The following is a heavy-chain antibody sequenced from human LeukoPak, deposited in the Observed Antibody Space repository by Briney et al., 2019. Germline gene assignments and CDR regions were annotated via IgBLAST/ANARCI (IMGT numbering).Heavy chain of an antibody. CDR1: GFTVSSNY. Sequence: GGSLRLSCAAFGFTVSSNYMSWVRQAPGKGLEWVSVIYSGGSTYYADSVKGRFTISRDNSKNTLYLQMNSLRAEDTAVYYCARDSRIAVAGLAGYYYYGMDVWGQGTTVTVSS. D-gene: IGHD6-19*01. J-gene: IGHJ6*02. CDR2: IYSGGST. CDR3: ARDSRIAVAGLAGYYYYGMDV. V-gene: IGHV3-53*01.